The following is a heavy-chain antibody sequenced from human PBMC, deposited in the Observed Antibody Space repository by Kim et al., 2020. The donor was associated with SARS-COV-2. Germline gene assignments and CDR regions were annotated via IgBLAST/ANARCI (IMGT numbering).Heavy chain of an antibody. Sequence: SVKVSCKASGGTFSSYAISWVRQAPGQGLEWMGGIIPIFGTANYAQKFQGRVTITADESTSTAYMELSSLRSEDTAVYYCARGLRWLQLYGDDAFDIWGQGTMVTVSS. CDR1: GGTFSSYA. V-gene: IGHV1-69*13. CDR3: ARGLRWLQLYGDDAFDI. J-gene: IGHJ3*02. D-gene: IGHD5-12*01. CDR2: IIPIFGTA.